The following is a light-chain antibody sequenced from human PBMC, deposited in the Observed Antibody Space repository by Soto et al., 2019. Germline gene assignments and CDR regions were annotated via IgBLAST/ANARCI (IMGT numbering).Light chain of an antibody. CDR2: ASS. CDR1: QSVSSN. J-gene: IGKJ2*03. CDR3: QQSDSPPYS. Sequence: DIQMTQSPSSLSASIGDRVTITCRASQSVSSNLNWYQQKPGKASKLLIFASSTLQSGVPSRFSGSGSGTDFTLIISGLQPEDSATYSCQQSDSPPYSFGQGTKLEIK. V-gene: IGKV1-39*01.